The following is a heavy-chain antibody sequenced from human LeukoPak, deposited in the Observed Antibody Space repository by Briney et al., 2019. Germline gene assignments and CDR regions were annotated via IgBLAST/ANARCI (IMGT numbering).Heavy chain of an antibody. CDR1: GFTFSSYA. CDR2: INQDDTQK. V-gene: IGHV3-7*01. J-gene: IGHJ4*02. Sequence: GGSLRLSCAASGFTFSSYAMSWVRQAPGKGLEWVANINQDDTQKYYVDSVKGRFTISRDNAKNSLYLQMNSLRAEDTAVYYCAREKSGSNAAFDYWGQGTLVTVSS. CDR3: AREKSGSNAAFDY. D-gene: IGHD1-26*01.